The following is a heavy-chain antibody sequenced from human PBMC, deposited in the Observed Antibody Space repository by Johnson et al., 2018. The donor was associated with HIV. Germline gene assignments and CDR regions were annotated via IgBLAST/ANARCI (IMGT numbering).Heavy chain of an antibody. CDR3: ARGLIIQLWLQAAFEI. J-gene: IGHJ3*02. CDR1: GFTFSSFA. V-gene: IGHV3-30*14. D-gene: IGHD5-18*01. CDR2: ISYDGSNK. Sequence: QVQLVESGGGVVQPGRSLRLSCAASGFTFSSFAMHWVRQAPGKGLEWVAVISYDGSNKYYADSVKGRFTISRDNSKNTLYLQMNSLRAEDTAVYYCARGLIIQLWLQAAFEIWGHGTRVTVSS.